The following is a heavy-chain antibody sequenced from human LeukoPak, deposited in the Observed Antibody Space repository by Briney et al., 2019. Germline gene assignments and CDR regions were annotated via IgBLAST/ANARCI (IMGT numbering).Heavy chain of an antibody. J-gene: IGHJ4*02. V-gene: IGHV3-30*02. CDR1: GFTFSSYG. D-gene: IGHD1-26*01. CDR2: IRYDGSNK. CDR3: AKEGYSGSLYYFDY. Sequence: GDSLRLSCAASGFTFSSYGMHWVRQAPGKGLEWVAFIRYDGSNKYYADSVKGRFTISRDNSKNTLYLQMNSLRAEDTAVYYCAKEGYSGSLYYFDYWGQGTLVTVSS.